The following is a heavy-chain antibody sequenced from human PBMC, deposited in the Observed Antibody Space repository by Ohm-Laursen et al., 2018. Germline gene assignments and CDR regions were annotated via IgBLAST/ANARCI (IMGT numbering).Heavy chain of an antibody. D-gene: IGHD6-19*01. CDR1: GFTFSSYS. V-gene: IGHV3-64*04. J-gene: IGHJ4*02. Sequence: SLRLSCSASGFTFSSYSMQWVRQAPGKRLEYISSISNNRGSTYYANSVKGRFTISRDNSKNTLYLQMNSLRAEDTAVYYCAKEGSGWYVRGYFDYWGQGTLVTVSS. CDR2: ISNNRGST. CDR3: AKEGSGWYVRGYFDY.